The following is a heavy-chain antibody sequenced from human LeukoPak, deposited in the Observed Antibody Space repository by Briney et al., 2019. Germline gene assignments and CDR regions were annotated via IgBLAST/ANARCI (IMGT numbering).Heavy chain of an antibody. CDR3: ARDYYDGSAYYSYYEY. CDR2: LYSNGNT. D-gene: IGHD3-22*01. V-gene: IGHV3-53*01. Sequence: GGSLRLSCAASGFTVSSKYMSWVRQAPGKGLEWVSTLYSNGNTYYADSVKGRFTISRDNSKNTLSLQMNSLRAEDTAVYYCARDYYDGSAYYSYYEYWGQGTLVTVSS. J-gene: IGHJ4*02. CDR1: GFTVSSKY.